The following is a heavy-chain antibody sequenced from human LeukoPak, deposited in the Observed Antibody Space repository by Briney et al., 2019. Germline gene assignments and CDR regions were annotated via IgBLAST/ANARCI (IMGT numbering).Heavy chain of an antibody. J-gene: IGHJ4*02. CDR3: ARAGGGYGVGYPAYYFDY. D-gene: IGHD5-12*01. Sequence: SVKVSCKASGGTFSSYAISWVRQAPGQGPEWMGGIIPIFGAANYAQKFQGRVTITADESMSTAYMELSSLRSEDTAVYYCARAGGGYGVGYPAYYFDYWGQGTLVTVSS. CDR2: IIPIFGAA. V-gene: IGHV1-69*13. CDR1: GGTFSSYA.